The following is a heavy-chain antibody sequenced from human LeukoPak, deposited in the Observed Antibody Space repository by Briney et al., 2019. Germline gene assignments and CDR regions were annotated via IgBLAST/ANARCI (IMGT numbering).Heavy chain of an antibody. Sequence: GGSLRLSCAVSGFPFSIYEMNWVRQAPGKGLEWVSNIGSSGTTRYYADSVKGRFSFSRDNAKNSLYLRMNSLRVEDTGVYYCALLAVASDFDYWGQGALVTVSS. V-gene: IGHV3-48*03. J-gene: IGHJ4*02. D-gene: IGHD6-19*01. CDR1: GFPFSIYE. CDR2: IGSSGTTR. CDR3: ALLAVASDFDY.